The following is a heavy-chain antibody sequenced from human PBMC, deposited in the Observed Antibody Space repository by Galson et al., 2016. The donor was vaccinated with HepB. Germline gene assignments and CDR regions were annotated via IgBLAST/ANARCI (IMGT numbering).Heavy chain of an antibody. CDR1: GFSLTTSPVG. J-gene: IGHJ4*02. Sequence: PPLVKPTQTLTLTCTFSGFSLTTSPVGVGWIRQPPGKALEWLALIYWGNDTRYNPPLRSRLTITKDTSKNQVVLTMTNMDPVDTATYYCARLLSYVNFAYWGQGTLVTVSS. V-gene: IGHV2-5*02. CDR3: ARLLSYVNFAY. D-gene: IGHD2/OR15-2a*01. CDR2: IYWGNDT.